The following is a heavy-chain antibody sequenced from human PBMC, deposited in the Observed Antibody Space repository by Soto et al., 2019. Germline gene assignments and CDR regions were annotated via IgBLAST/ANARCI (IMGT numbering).Heavy chain of an antibody. Sequence: PSETLSLTCTVSGGSISSYYWSWIRQPPGKGLEWIGYIYYSGSTNYDPSLKSRVTISVDTSKNQFSLKLSSVTAADTAVYYCARVRGSHYYYYGMDVWGQGTTVTVSS. CDR1: GGSISSYY. J-gene: IGHJ6*02. V-gene: IGHV4-59*01. CDR3: ARVRGSHYYYYGMDV. CDR2: IYYSGST. D-gene: IGHD3-10*01.